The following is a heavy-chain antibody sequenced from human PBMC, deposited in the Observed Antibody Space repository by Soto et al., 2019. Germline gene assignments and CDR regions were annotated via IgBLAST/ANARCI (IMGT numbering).Heavy chain of an antibody. CDR2: ISISGTII. CDR1: GFIFSYYE. V-gene: IGHV3-48*03. Sequence: GGSLRLSCEGSGFIFSYYEMNWVRQVPGKGLEWISYISISGTIIHYADSVKGRFTISRDNAKNSVYLQMNSLRVEDTAIYYCAREGGFDWFYPWGQGTLVTVSS. J-gene: IGHJ5*02. CDR3: AREGGFDWFYP.